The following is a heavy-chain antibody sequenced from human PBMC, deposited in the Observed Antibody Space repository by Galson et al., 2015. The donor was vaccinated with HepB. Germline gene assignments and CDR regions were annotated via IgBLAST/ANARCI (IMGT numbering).Heavy chain of an antibody. Sequence: SVKVSCKASGGTFSSYAISWVRQAPGQGLEWMGGIIPIFGTANYAQKFQGRVTITADKSTSTAYMELSSLRSEDTAVYYCAAGLHSGELVLDDAFDIWGQGSMVTVSS. CDR1: GGTFSSYA. CDR2: IIPIFGTA. J-gene: IGHJ3*02. CDR3: AAGLHSGELVLDDAFDI. D-gene: IGHD3-16*01. V-gene: IGHV1-69*06.